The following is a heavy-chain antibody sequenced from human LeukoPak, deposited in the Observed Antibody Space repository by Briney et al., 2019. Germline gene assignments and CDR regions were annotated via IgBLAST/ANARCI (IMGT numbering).Heavy chain of an antibody. J-gene: IGHJ6*03. D-gene: IGHD1-26*01. CDR2: IYYSGST. V-gene: IGHV4-30-4*08. Sequence: SETLSLTCTVSGGSISSGDYYWSWIRQPPGRGLEWIGYIYYSGSTYYNPSLKSRVTISVDTSKNQSSLKLSSVTAADTAVYYCARLRYSGSYERRRAHNYYYMDVWGKGTTVTVSS. CDR3: ARLRYSGSYERRRAHNYYYMDV. CDR1: GGSISSGDYY.